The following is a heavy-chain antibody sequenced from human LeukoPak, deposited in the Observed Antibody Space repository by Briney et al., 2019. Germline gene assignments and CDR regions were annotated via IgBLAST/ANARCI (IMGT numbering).Heavy chain of an antibody. J-gene: IGHJ5*02. CDR1: GGTFSSYA. D-gene: IGHD3-22*01. Sequence: GASVKVSCKASGGTFSSYAISWVRQAPGQGVEWMGRIIPILGIANYAQKFQGRVTITADKSTCTAYMELSSLRSEDTAVYYCASETMIVEGGWFDPWGQGTLVTVSS. V-gene: IGHV1-69*04. CDR2: IIPILGIA. CDR3: ASETMIVEGGWFDP.